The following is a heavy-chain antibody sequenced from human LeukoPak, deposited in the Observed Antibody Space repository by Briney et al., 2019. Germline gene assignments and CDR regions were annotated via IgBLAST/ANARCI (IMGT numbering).Heavy chain of an antibody. V-gene: IGHV4-59*12. CDR1: GGSISSYY. CDR3: ARGRGSSSSP. Sequence: SETLSLTCTVSGGSISSYYWSWIRQPAGKGLEWIGYIYHSGSTYYNPSLKSRVTISVDRSKNQFSLKLSSVTAADTAVYYCARGRGSSSSPWGQGTLVTVSS. CDR2: IYHSGST. D-gene: IGHD6-13*01. J-gene: IGHJ5*02.